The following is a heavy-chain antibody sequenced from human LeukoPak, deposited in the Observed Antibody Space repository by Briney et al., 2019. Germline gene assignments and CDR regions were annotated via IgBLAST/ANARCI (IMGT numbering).Heavy chain of an antibody. J-gene: IGHJ6*02. CDR3: AKDKDTAMVYPYYYYGMDV. CDR1: GFTFSSYG. CDR2: ISYDGSNK. Sequence: PGRPLRLSCAASGFTFSSYGMHWVRQAPGKGLEWVAVISYDGSNKYYADSVKGRFTISRDNSKNTLYLQMNSLRAEDTAVYYCAKDKDTAMVYPYYYYGMDVWGQGTTVTVSS. D-gene: IGHD5-18*01. V-gene: IGHV3-30*18.